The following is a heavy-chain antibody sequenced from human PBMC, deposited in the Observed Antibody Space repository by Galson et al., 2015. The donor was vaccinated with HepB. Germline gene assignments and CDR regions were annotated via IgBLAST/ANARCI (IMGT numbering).Heavy chain of an antibody. CDR1: GFTFSDYY. CDR3: ARDASTTGTHDKFDY. V-gene: IGHV3-11*06. D-gene: IGHD1-1*01. J-gene: IGHJ4*02. Sequence: SLRLSCAASGFTFSDYYMSWIRQAPGKGLEWVSYISSSSSYTNYADSVKGRFTISRDNAKNSLYLQMNSLRAEDTAVYYCARDASTTGTHDKFDYWGQGTLVTVSS. CDR2: ISSSSSYT.